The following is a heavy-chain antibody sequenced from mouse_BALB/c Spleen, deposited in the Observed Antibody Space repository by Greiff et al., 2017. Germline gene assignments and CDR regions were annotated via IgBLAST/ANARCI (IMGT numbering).Heavy chain of an antibody. CDR1: GFNIKDTY. CDR3: ARGGYYGYSAMDY. V-gene: IGHV14-3*02. CDR2: IDPANGNT. J-gene: IGHJ4*01. Sequence: VQLKQSGAELVKPGASVKLSCTASGFNIKDTYMHWVKQRPEQGLEWIGRIDPANGNTKYDPKFQGKATITADTSSNTAYLQLSSLTSEDTAVYYCARGGYYGYSAMDYWGQGTSVTVSS. D-gene: IGHD2-1*01.